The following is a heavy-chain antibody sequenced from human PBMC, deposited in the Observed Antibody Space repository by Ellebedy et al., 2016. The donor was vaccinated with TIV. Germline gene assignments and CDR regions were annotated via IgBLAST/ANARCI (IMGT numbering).Heavy chain of an antibody. CDR1: GGSISSYY. Sequence: SETLSLXXTVSGGSISSYYWSWIRQPPGKGLEWIGYIYYSGSTNYNPSLKSRVTISVDTSKNQFSLKLSSVTAADTAVYYCARGGDYYGSGSYHDYWGQGTLVTVSS. CDR2: IYYSGST. J-gene: IGHJ4*02. V-gene: IGHV4-59*01. D-gene: IGHD3-10*01. CDR3: ARGGDYYGSGSYHDY.